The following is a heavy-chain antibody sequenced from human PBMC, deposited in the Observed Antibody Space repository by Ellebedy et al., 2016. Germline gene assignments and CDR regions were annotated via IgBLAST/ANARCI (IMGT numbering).Heavy chain of an antibody. V-gene: IGHV3-23*01. CDR1: GFIVSSNY. Sequence: GGSLRLSCAASGFIVSSNYMSWVRQAPGKGPEWVSTITGSGDRTNYADSVKGRFTISRDSSKNTLYLDMDSLRAEDTAIYYCVYCGGTYLGGFDYWGQGTLVTVSS. CDR3: VYCGGTYLGGFDY. J-gene: IGHJ4*02. D-gene: IGHD2-21*01. CDR2: ITGSGDRT.